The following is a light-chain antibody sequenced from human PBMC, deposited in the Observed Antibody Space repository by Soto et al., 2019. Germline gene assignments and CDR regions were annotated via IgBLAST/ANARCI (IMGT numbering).Light chain of an antibody. CDR1: QSLVHRDGNTY. J-gene: IGKJ1*01. V-gene: IGKV2-24*01. Sequence: DIVMTQTPLSSPVTLGQPASISRRSSQSLVHRDGNTYLSWLQQRPGQPPRLLISKISNRFSGVPDRCRGSGAGTDFTLKITGVEAEDGGLYYCMQATHSPWRFXQGTKGDIK. CDR2: KIS. CDR3: MQATHSPWR.